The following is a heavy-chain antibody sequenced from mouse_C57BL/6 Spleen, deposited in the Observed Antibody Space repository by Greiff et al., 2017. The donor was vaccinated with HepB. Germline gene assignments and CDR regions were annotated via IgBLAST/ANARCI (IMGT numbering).Heavy chain of an antibody. CDR1: GFSLTSYG. CDR3: ARHTSYGNYDAMDY. Sequence: QVQLKESGPGLVAPSQSLSITCTVSGFSLTSYGVHWVRQPPGKGLEWLVVIWSDGSTTYNSALKSRLSISKDNSKSQVFLKMNSLQTDDTAMYYCARHTSYGNYDAMDYWGQGTSVTVSS. CDR2: IWSDGST. V-gene: IGHV2-6-1*01. D-gene: IGHD2-10*02. J-gene: IGHJ4*01.